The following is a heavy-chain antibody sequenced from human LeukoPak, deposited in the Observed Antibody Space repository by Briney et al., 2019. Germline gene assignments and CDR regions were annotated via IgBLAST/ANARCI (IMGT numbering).Heavy chain of an antibody. CDR2: IFYTGST. J-gene: IGHJ5*02. D-gene: IGHD1-1*01. V-gene: IGHV4-39*07. CDR1: SGSISTSNYY. CDR3: ASQKTGTTIDTRFDP. Sequence: SETLSLTCTVSSGSISTSNYYWGWVRQPPGKALEWIGNIFYTGSTYYSPSLKSRVTISLDTSRNQFSLRLNSVTAADTAVYYCASQKTGTTIDTRFDPWGQGTLVTVSS.